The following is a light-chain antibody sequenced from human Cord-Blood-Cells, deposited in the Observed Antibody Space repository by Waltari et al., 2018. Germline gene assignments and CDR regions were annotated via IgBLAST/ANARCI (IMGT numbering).Light chain of an antibody. CDR1: SLRSYY. CDR2: GKN. J-gene: IGLJ2*01. V-gene: IGLV3-19*01. Sequence: SSELTQDPAVSVALGQTVRITCQGDSLRSYYASWYQQKPGQAPVLVLYGKNNRPSGIPYRFSGSSSGNTASLTITGAQAEDEADYYCNSRDSSGNHVVFGGGTKLTVL. CDR3: NSRDSSGNHVV.